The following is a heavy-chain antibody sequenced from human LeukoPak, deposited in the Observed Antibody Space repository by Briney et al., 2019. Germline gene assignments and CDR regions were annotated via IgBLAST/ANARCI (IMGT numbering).Heavy chain of an antibody. J-gene: IGHJ4*02. CDR3: ARHERADGLQVVSGGYYALH. V-gene: IGHV5-51*01. CDR1: GYSFTSYW. D-gene: IGHD1-26*01. CDR2: IYPGDSDT. Sequence: GESLKISCKGSGYSFTSYWIGWVRQMPGKGLEWMGIIYPGDSDTRYSPSFQGQVTISADKSISTAYLQWSSLKASDTAMYYCARHERADGLQVVSGGYYALHWGQGTLVTVSS.